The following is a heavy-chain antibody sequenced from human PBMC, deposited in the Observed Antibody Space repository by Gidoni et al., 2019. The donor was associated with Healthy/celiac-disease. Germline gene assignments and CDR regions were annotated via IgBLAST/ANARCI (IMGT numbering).Heavy chain of an antibody. J-gene: IGHJ4*02. Sequence: GLSVVSAISGSGGSTCYAASVKGGFTISRDNSKHTLYLQMTSLRAEDTAVYYCAKDGEFDYWGQGTLVTVSS. D-gene: IGHD3-3*01. CDR2: ISGSGGST. V-gene: IGHV3-23*01. CDR3: AKDGEFDY.